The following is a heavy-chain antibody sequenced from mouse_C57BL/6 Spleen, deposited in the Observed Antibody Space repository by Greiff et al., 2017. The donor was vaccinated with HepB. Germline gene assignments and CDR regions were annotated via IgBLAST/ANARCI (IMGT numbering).Heavy chain of an antibody. CDR1: GFNIKDDY. V-gene: IGHV14-4*01. CDR2: IDPENGDT. Sequence: VQLQQSGAELVRPGASVKLSCTASGFNIKDDYMHWVKQRPEQGLEWIGWIDPENGDTEYASKFQGKATITADTSSNTAYLQLSSLTSDDTAVYYCTTWRSYYFDYWGQGTTLTVSS. CDR3: TTWRSYYFDY. J-gene: IGHJ2*01.